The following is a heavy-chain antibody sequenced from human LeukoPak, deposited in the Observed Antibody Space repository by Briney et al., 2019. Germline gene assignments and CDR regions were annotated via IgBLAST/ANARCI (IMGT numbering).Heavy chain of an antibody. V-gene: IGHV1-3*01. D-gene: IGHD5-12*01. CDR3: ARTSHYVDIAATIPYGIYYFDY. Sequence: ASVKVSCKASGYTFTSYAMHWVRQAPGQRLEWMGWSNAVNGNTKYSQKLQGRFTMTTDTSTSTAYMELRSLRSDDTAVYYCARTSHYVDIAATIPYGIYYFDYWGQGTLVTVSS. J-gene: IGHJ4*02. CDR1: GYTFTSYA. CDR2: SNAVNGNT.